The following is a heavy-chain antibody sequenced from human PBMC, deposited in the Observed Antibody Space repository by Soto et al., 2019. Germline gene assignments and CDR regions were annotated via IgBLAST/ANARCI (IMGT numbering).Heavy chain of an antibody. Sequence: SETLSLTSSVSGGSISSYDWSWIRQPPGKGLEWIGYIYYSGSTNYNPSLKSRVTISVDTSKNQFSLNLSSVTAADTAVYYCARSTPTLTFGGVIVMRYFDYWGQGTLVTVSS. V-gene: IGHV4-59*12. CDR2: IYYSGST. CDR1: GGSISSYD. CDR3: ARSTPTLTFGGVIVMRYFDY. J-gene: IGHJ4*02. D-gene: IGHD3-16*02.